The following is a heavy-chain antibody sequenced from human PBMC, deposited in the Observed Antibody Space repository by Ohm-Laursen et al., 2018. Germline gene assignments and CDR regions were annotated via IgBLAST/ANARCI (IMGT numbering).Heavy chain of an antibody. V-gene: IGHV3-7*01. D-gene: IGHD3-22*01. Sequence: GSLRLSCAASGFTFSSNWMSWVRQAPGKGLEWVANIKQDGSEKYYVDSVKGRFTISRDNAKNSLYLQMNSLRAEDTAVYYCTRPPGYYYDTWGQGTLVTVSS. J-gene: IGHJ4*02. CDR3: TRPPGYYYDT. CDR1: GFTFSSNW. CDR2: IKQDGSEK.